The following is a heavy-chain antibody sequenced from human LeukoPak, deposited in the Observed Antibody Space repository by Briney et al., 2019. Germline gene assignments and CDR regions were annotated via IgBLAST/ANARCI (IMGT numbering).Heavy chain of an antibody. CDR3: ARAPRRGDYGFGY. D-gene: IGHD4-17*01. Sequence: ASVEVSCKASGYTFTGYYMHWVRQAPGQGLEWMGWINPNSGGTNYAQKFQGWVTMTRDTSISTAYMELSRLRSDDTAVYYCARAPRRGDYGFGYWGQGTLVTVSS. CDR2: INPNSGGT. J-gene: IGHJ4*02. V-gene: IGHV1-2*04. CDR1: GYTFTGYY.